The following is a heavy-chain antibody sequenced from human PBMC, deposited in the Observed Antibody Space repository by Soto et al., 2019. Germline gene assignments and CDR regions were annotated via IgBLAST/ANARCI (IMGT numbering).Heavy chain of an antibody. D-gene: IGHD3-9*01. CDR2: IDPSDSYI. Sequence: GESLKISCKGSGYSFTNQWISWVRQMPGKGLEWMGRIDPSDSYINYSPSFQGHVTISVDKSINTAYLQWSSLKASDTAMYYCVRRDYDTVTGYYTVDFWGQGTMVTVSS. CDR1: GYSFTNQW. V-gene: IGHV5-10-1*01. J-gene: IGHJ4*02. CDR3: VRRDYDTVTGYYTVDF.